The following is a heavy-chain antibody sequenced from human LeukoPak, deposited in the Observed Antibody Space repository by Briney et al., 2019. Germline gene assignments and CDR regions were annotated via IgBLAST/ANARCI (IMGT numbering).Heavy chain of an antibody. J-gene: IGHJ4*02. V-gene: IGHV1-2*02. Sequence: ASVKVSCKASGYTFTGYYMHWVRQAPGQGLEWMGWINPNSGGTNYAQKFQGRVTMTRDTSISTAYMELSRLRSDDTAVYYCARDPSSGYDSSFDYWGQGTLVTVSS. CDR2: INPNSGGT. D-gene: IGHD5-12*01. CDR3: ARDPSSGYDSSFDY. CDR1: GYTFTGYY.